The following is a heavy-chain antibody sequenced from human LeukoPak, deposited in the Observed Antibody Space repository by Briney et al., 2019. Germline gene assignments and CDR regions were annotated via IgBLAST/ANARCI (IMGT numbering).Heavy chain of an antibody. CDR1: VGTFISYA. J-gene: IGHJ6*02. V-gene: IGHV1-69*13. CDR2: IIPIFGTA. CDR3: ARDRHSSSWYGGMDV. Sequence: SVKVSCKASVGTFISYAISWVRQAPGQGLEWMGGIIPIFGTANYAQKFQGRVTITADESTSTAYMELSSLRSEDTAVYYCARDRHSSSWYGGMDVWGQGTTVTVSS. D-gene: IGHD6-13*01.